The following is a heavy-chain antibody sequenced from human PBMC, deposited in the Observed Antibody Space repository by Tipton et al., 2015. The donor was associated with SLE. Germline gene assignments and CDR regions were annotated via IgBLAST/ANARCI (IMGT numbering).Heavy chain of an antibody. V-gene: IGHV4-61*09. J-gene: IGHJ4*02. Sequence: LRLSCTVSGGSTSSGSYYWSWIRQPAGKGLEWIGYIYTSGSTNYNPSLKSRVTISVDTSKNQFSLKLSSVTAADTAVYYCARESSSGWDYWGQGTLVTVSS. CDR2: IYTSGST. CDR1: GGSTSSGSYY. D-gene: IGHD6-19*01. CDR3: ARESSSGWDY.